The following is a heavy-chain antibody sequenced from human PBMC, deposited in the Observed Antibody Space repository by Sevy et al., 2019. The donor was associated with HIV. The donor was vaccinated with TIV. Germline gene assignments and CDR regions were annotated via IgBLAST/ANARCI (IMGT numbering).Heavy chain of an antibody. CDR2: DYHGGST. V-gene: IGHV4-38-2*01. Sequence: SETLSLTCAVSNYSISSGYYWGWIRQPPGKGLEWIGNDYHGGSTYYNPSLQSRVTISLDTSKNHFSLRLRSVTAADTAVYYCARASGGDRLDYYGMDVWGQGTTVTVSS. CDR3: ARASGGDRLDYYGMDV. J-gene: IGHJ6*02. D-gene: IGHD2-21*02. CDR1: NYSISSGYY.